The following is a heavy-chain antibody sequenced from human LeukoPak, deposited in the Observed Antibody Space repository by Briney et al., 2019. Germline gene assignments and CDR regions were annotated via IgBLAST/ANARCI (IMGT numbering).Heavy chain of an antibody. CDR1: GGTFSRYA. CDR3: ARTASGSYSAFDI. V-gene: IGHV1-69*13. CDR2: IIPIFGTA. J-gene: IGHJ3*02. D-gene: IGHD1-26*01. Sequence: SVKVSCKASGGTFSRYAISWVRQAPGQGLEWMGGIIPIFGTANYAQKFQGRVTITADESTSTAYMELSSLRSEDTAVYYCARTASGSYSAFDIWGQGTMVTVSS.